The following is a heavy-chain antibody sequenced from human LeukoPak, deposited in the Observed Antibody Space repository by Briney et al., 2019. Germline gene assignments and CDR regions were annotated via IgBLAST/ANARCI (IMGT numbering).Heavy chain of an antibody. D-gene: IGHD5-18*01. Sequence: GGSLRLSCAASAFTFSSYSMNWVRQAPGKGLEWVGRIKSKTDGGTTDYAAPVKGRFTISRDDPKNTLYLQMNSLKTEDTAVYYCTTGPDTAMDTFGYWGQGTLVTVSS. J-gene: IGHJ4*02. CDR3: TTGPDTAMDTFGY. CDR2: IKSKTDGGTT. CDR1: AFTFSSYS. V-gene: IGHV3-15*01.